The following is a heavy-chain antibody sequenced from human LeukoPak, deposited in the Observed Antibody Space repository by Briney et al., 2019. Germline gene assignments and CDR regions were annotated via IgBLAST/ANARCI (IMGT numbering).Heavy chain of an antibody. D-gene: IGHD1-1*01. CDR3: AKGHFDNWYYFDY. V-gene: IGHV3-23*01. J-gene: IGHJ4*02. CDR2: ITSSGGST. Sequence: GGSLRLSCAASGFTFSSYSMNWVRQAPGKGLEWVSGITSSGGSTYYADSVKGRFTISRDNSRNTLYLQMSSLRAEDTAVYYCAKGHFDNWYYFDYWGQGALVTVSS. CDR1: GFTFSSYS.